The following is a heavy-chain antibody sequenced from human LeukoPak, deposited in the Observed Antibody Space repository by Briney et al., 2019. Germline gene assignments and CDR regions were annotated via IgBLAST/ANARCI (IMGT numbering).Heavy chain of an antibody. V-gene: IGHV3-15*01. Sequence: GGSLRLSCAASGFTFSNAWMSWVRQAPGKGLEWVGRIKSKTDGGTTDYAAPAKGRFTISRDDSKNTLYLQMNSLRAEDTAVYYCARDQDYYDSSGYYLIFDYWGQGTLVTVSS. D-gene: IGHD3-22*01. CDR2: IKSKTDGGTT. J-gene: IGHJ4*02. CDR1: GFTFSNAW. CDR3: ARDQDYYDSSGYYLIFDY.